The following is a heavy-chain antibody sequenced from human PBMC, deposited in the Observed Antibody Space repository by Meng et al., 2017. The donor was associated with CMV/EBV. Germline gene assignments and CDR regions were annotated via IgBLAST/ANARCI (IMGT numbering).Heavy chain of an antibody. Sequence: ASVKVSCKVSGYTLTELSMHWVRQAPGKGLEWMGGFDPEDGETIYAQKFQGRVTMTEDTSTDTAYTELSSLRSEDTAVYYCATVSVGLRFLEWLFAYGVDVWGQGTTVTVSS. D-gene: IGHD3-3*01. CDR1: GYTLTELS. J-gene: IGHJ6*02. CDR2: FDPEDGET. V-gene: IGHV1-24*01. CDR3: ATVSVGLRFLEWLFAYGVDV.